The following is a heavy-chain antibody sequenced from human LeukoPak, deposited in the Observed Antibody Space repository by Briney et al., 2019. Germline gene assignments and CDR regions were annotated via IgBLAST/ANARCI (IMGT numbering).Heavy chain of an antibody. CDR1: GGTFSRYA. CDR2: IMPILGIA. V-gene: IGHV1-69*04. J-gene: IGHJ2*01. D-gene: IGHD1-26*01. Sequence: SVKDSCKASGGTFSRYAISWVRQAPGQGLEWMGRIMPILGIANYAQKFQGRVTITADKSTSTAYMELSSLRSEDTAVYYCARGYSGSYQDWYFDLWGRGTLVTVSS. CDR3: ARGYSGSYQDWYFDL.